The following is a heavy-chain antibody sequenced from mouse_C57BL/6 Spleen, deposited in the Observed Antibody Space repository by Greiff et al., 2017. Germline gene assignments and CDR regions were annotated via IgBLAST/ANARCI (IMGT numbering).Heavy chain of an antibody. CDR1: GFSLSTFGMG. V-gene: IGHV8-8*01. J-gene: IGHJ1*03. CDR2: IWWDDDK. D-gene: IGHD1-1*01. Sequence: QVTLKESGPGILQPSQTLSLTCSFSGFSLSTFGMGVGWIRQPSGKGLEWLAHIWWDDDKYYNPALKSRLTISKDTSKNQVFLKIANVDTADTATYYCARTFYYYGSSYSYWYFDVWGTGTTVTVSS. CDR3: ARTFYYYGSSYSYWYFDV.